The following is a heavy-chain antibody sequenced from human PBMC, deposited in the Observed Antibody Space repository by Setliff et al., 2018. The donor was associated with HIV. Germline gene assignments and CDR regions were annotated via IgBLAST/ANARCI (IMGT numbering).Heavy chain of an antibody. CDR3: ARTSSGDYSYFDY. CDR2: ISYSGST. J-gene: IGHJ4*02. V-gene: IGHV4-59*01. CDR1: GGSISSYY. Sequence: SETLSLTCTVSGGSISSYYWSWIRQPPGKGLEWIGYISYSGSTNYNPSLKSRVTLSVKTFKNQFSLKLNSVTAADTAVYYCARTSSGDYSYFDYWGQGTLVTVSS. D-gene: IGHD4-17*01.